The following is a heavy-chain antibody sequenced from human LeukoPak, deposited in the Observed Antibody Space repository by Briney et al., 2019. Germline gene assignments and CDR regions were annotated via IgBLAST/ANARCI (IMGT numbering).Heavy chain of an antibody. V-gene: IGHV3-21*01. CDR2: INSSSSSI. J-gene: IGHJ6*02. Sequence: GGSLRLSCAASGFTFNILVINWVRQAPGKGLEWVSSINSSSSSIYYADSVKGRFTISRDNAKNSLYLQRNRLRDEDTAVYYFASYRYYYGSSGPPGMDVWGQGTTVTVSS. D-gene: IGHD3-22*01. CDR3: ASYRYYYGSSGPPGMDV. CDR1: GFTFNILV.